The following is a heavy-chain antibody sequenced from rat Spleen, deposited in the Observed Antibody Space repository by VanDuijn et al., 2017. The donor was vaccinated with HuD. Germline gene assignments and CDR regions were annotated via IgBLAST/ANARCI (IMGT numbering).Heavy chain of an antibody. CDR1: GFSLSSYG. Sequence: QVQLKESGPCLVQPSQTLSLTCTVSGFSLSSYGVIWVRQPPGKGLEWMGVIWSGGKTDYNSALKSRLSISRDTSKSQVLFKMNSLQTEDTAMYFCARTGFSSPYYFDYWGQGVRVTVSS. CDR2: IWSGGKT. V-gene: IGHV2-13*01. D-gene: IGHD1-2*01. J-gene: IGHJ2*01. CDR3: ARTGFSSPYYFDY.